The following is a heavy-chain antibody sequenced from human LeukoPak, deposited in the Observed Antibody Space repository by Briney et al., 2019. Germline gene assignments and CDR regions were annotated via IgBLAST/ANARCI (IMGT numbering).Heavy chain of an antibody. CDR2: ISASGGAT. CDR1: GFTFTVYA. CDR3: AKGYSNWYREGWFDS. Sequence: GGSLRLSCAASGFTFTVYAMSWVRRAPGKGLEWVSTISASGGATFYADSVKGRFTISRDNSNKNVYLQMNSPSAEDTAVYYCAKGYSNWYREGWFDSWAQGTLVIVSS. V-gene: IGHV3-23*01. D-gene: IGHD6-13*01. J-gene: IGHJ5*01.